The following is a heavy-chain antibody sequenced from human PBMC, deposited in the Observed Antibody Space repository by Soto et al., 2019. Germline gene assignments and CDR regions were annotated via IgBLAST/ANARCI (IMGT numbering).Heavy chain of an antibody. D-gene: IGHD2-2*01. CDR3: AREVLGTSRTNWFDP. CDR2: IYHSGST. J-gene: IGHJ5*02. CDR1: GGSISSGGYS. Sequence: SETLSLTCAVSGGSISSGGYSWSWIRQPPGKGLEWIGYIYHSGSTYYNPSLKSRVTISVDRSKNQFSLKLSSVTAADTAVYYCAREVLGTSRTNWFDPWGQGTLVTVSS. V-gene: IGHV4-30-2*01.